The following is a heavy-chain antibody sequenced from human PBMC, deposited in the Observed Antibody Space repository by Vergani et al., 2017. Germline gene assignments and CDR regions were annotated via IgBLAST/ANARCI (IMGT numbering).Heavy chain of an antibody. V-gene: IGHV4-34*01. Sequence: VQLVESGGGLVQPGGSLRLSCAASGFTVSSNYMSWVRQAPGKGLEWIGEINHSGSTNYNPSLKSRVTISVDTSKNQFSLKLSSVTAADTAVYYCARGYSSSSWFDPWGQGTLVTVSS. J-gene: IGHJ5*02. CDR1: GFTVSSNY. CDR2: INHSGST. CDR3: ARGYSSSSWFDP. D-gene: IGHD6-13*01.